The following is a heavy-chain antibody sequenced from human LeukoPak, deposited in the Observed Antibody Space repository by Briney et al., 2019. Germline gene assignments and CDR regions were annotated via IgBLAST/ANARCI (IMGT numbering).Heavy chain of an antibody. D-gene: IGHD3-3*01. CDR1: VGTFSSYA. J-gene: IGHJ6*03. V-gene: IGHV1-69*05. CDR2: IIPIFGTA. CDR3: ARSITIFGVVYYMDV. Sequence: SVKVSCKASVGTFSSYAISWVRQAPGQGLEWMGRIIPIFGTANYAQKFQGRVTITTDESTSTAYMELSSLRSEDTAVYYCARSITIFGVVYYMDVWGKGTTVTVSS.